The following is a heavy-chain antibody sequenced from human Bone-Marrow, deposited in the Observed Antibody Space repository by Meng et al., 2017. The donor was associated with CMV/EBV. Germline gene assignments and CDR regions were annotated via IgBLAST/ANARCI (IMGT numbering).Heavy chain of an antibody. CDR2: IYWNDDK. J-gene: IGHJ5*02. CDR1: GFSLSTSGVG. Sequence: SGPTLVKPTQTLTLTCTFSGFSLSTSGVGVGWIRQPPGKALEWLALIYWNDDKRYSPSLKSRLTITKDTSKNQVVLTMTNMDPVDTATYYCAHYCSSTRCFDWFDPWGQGTLVTVSS. V-gene: IGHV2-5*01. D-gene: IGHD2-2*01. CDR3: AHYCSSTRCFDWFDP.